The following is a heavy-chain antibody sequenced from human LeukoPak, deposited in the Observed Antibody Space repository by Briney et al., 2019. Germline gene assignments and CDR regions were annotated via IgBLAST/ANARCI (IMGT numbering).Heavy chain of an antibody. CDR1: GFTLSKYW. D-gene: IGHD6-19*01. CDR3: ATKQWLAPPPDS. V-gene: IGHV3-74*01. Sequence: GGSLRLSCAAYGFTLSKYWKLWVRQAPGKGLESVSRINTDGTVTTYADSVKGRFTDSRDNADNTMFLQMNSVRDEDTAVYYCATKQWLAPPPDSWGQGTPVTVPS. J-gene: IGHJ4*02. CDR2: INTDGTVT.